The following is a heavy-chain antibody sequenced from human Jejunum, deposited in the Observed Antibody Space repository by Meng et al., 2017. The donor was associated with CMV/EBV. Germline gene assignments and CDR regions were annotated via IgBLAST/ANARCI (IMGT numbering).Heavy chain of an antibody. CDR3: ARASPNWNYLMDY. D-gene: IGHD1-7*01. CDR1: GGSIGTYY. V-gene: IGHV4-59*01. Sequence: TVSGGSIGTYYWSWIRQPPGKGLEWIGHIYYSGSTNYNPSLKSRVTISLDTSKKQYSLRLTSVTAADTAVYYCARASPNWNYLMDYWGQGTLVTVSS. CDR2: IYYSGST. J-gene: IGHJ4*02.